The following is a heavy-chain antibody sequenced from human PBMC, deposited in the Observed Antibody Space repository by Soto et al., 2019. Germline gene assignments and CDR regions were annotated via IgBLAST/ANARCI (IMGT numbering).Heavy chain of an antibody. V-gene: IGHV3-23*01. Sequence: EVQLLESGGGFGQPGGSLRLSCAASGFTFTNHAMSWVRQAPGKGLEWVSAISGSGDSTYYAEAVKGRFTICRDNSKNTLYLQMNSLGAEDTAFYYCASRNYYESSGYYYWYYFDFWGQGTLVTVSS. D-gene: IGHD3-22*01. J-gene: IGHJ4*02. CDR2: ISGSGDST. CDR3: ASRNYYESSGYYYWYYFDF. CDR1: GFTFTNHA.